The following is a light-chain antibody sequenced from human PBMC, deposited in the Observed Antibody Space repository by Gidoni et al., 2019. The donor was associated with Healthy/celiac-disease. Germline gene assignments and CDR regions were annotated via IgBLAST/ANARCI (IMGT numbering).Light chain of an antibody. J-gene: IGKJ1*01. Sequence: EIVLTQSPATLSLSPGERATLSCRASQSVSSYLAWYQQKPGQAPRLLNYDASNKATGIPARFSSSGSGTDFTLTISSLEPEDFAVYYCQQRSNWPRTFGQGTKVEIK. CDR1: QSVSSY. V-gene: IGKV3-11*01. CDR2: DAS. CDR3: QQRSNWPRT.